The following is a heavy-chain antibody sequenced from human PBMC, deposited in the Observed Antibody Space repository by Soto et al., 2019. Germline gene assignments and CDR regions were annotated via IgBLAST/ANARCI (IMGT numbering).Heavy chain of an antibody. CDR2: IIPIFGTA. J-gene: IGHJ4*02. V-gene: IGHV1-69*13. Sequence: ASVKVSCKASGGNFSSYAISWVRQAPGQGLEWMGGIIPIFGTANYAQKFQGRVTITADESTSTAYMELSSLRSEDTAVYYCARVRDWLRERGLDYGGQGTLVTVSS. D-gene: IGHD5-12*01. CDR3: ARVRDWLRERGLDY. CDR1: GGNFSSYA.